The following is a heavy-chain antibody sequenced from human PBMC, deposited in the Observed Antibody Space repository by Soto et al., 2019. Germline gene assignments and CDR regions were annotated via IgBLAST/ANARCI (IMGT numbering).Heavy chain of an antibody. D-gene: IGHD3-10*01. CDR1: GGTXTSYA. J-gene: IGHJ4*02. Sequence: SXKVSCKASGGTXTSYAISLVRQAPGQGLEWMGGIIPIFGTANYAQKLQGRVTITADKSTSTAYMELSSLRYEDTAVYYCARDRRGNSGFDYWGQGTLVTVS. CDR2: IIPIFGTA. CDR3: ARDRRGNSGFDY. V-gene: IGHV1-69*06.